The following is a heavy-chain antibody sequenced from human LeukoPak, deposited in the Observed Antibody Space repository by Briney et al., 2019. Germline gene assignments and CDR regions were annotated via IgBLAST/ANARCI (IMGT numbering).Heavy chain of an antibody. J-gene: IGHJ3*01. V-gene: IGHV4-61*01. CDR2: IYYIGST. CDR1: GGSVSGSRYY. Sequence: SETLSLTCTVSGGSVSGSRYYWSWIRQPPGKGLEWIGYIYYIGSTNYNPSLTGRVAISLDRIKNQFSLKLTSVTAADTAVYYCARRAADDAFDLWGQGTLVTVSS. CDR3: ARRAADDAFDL.